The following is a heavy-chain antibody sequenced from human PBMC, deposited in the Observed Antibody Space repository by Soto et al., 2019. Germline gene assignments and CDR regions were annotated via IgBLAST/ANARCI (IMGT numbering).Heavy chain of an antibody. CDR1: GVSVSSSSYY. Sequence: QLQLQESGPGLVKPSETLSLTCTVSGVSVSSSSYYWGWVRQPPGKGLEWIGSVYYSGSTYYNPSLGSRVTISVDKSKNQFSLKLMSSSAADTAVYCWGRLEGLATISSDFDYWGQGALVTVSS. CDR3: GRLEGLATISSDFDY. D-gene: IGHD6-6*01. J-gene: IGHJ4*02. V-gene: IGHV4-39*01. CDR2: VYYSGST.